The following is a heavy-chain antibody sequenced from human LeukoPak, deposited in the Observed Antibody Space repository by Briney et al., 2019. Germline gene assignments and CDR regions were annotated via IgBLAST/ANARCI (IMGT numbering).Heavy chain of an antibody. CDR3: ARGRVSGSSLVSWFDS. CDR1: GGAFSGHA. D-gene: IGHD3-16*01. CDR2: IIQISPTA. J-gene: IGHJ5*01. V-gene: IGHV1-69*05. Sequence: SGKVSCQASGGAFSGHAISWVRQAPGQGPEWMGGIIQISPTANYAQKFQGRLTITMDEFTTTTSMELTSLRSEDTAVYYCARGRVSGSSLVSWFDSWGQGTLVTVSS.